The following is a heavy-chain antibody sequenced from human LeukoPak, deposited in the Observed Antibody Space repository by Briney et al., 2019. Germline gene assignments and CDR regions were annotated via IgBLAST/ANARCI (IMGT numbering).Heavy chain of an antibody. CDR2: ISAYNGNT. Sequence: ASVKVSCKASGYTFTSYGISWVRQAPGQGLEWMGWISAYNGNTNYAQKLQGRVTMTTDTSTSTAYMELRSLRSDDTAVYYCARDSAHSSGWYSGWFDPWGQGTLVTVSS. D-gene: IGHD6-19*01. J-gene: IGHJ5*02. CDR3: ARDSAHSSGWYSGWFDP. V-gene: IGHV1-18*01. CDR1: GYTFTSYG.